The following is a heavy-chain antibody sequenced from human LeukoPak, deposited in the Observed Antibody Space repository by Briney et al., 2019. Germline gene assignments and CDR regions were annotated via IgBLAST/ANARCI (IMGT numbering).Heavy chain of an antibody. CDR3: AKDIEYQLLGMDV. D-gene: IGHD2-2*01. V-gene: IGHV3-23*01. CDR2: ISGSGGST. J-gene: IGHJ6*02. Sequence: GGSLRLSCAASGFTFSSYAMSWVRQAPGKGLEWVSAISGSGGSTHYADSVKGRFTISRDNSKNTLYLQMNSLRAEDTAVYYCAKDIEYQLLGMDVWGQGTTVTVSS. CDR1: GFTFSSYA.